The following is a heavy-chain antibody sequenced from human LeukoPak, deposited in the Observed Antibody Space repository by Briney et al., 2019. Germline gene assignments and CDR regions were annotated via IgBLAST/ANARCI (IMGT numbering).Heavy chain of an antibody. V-gene: IGHV3-9*01. Sequence: GGSLRLSCTGSGFPFGTYAMSWVRQAPGKGLEWVSGISWNSGSIDYADSVKGRFTISRDNAKNSLYLQMNSLRVEDTAFYYCAKDNRRHYTSGPNPDSLHWGQGALVTVSS. CDR1: GFPFGTYA. D-gene: IGHD6-19*01. CDR3: AKDNRRHYTSGPNPDSLH. CDR2: ISWNSGSI. J-gene: IGHJ4*02.